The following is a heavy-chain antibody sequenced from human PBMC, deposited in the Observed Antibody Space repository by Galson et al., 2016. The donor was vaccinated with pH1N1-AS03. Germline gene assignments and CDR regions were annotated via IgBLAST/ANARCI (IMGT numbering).Heavy chain of an antibody. CDR2: NGANNGDT. V-gene: IGHV1-18*01. CDR3: ARMEKRWGDAYDI. CDR1: DDTFNSHG. D-gene: IGHD1-1*01. J-gene: IGHJ3*02. Sequence: SVKVSCKASDDTFNSHGISWVRRAPGQGLEWMGWNGANNGDTNYAQKFQGRVNMNTATSTSTTYMELRSLRSDDTAVYYCARMEKRWGDAYDIWGQGTMVTVSS.